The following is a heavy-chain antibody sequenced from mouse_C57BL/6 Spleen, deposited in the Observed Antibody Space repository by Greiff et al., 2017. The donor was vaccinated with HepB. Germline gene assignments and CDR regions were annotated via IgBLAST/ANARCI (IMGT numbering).Heavy chain of an antibody. D-gene: IGHD1-1*02. Sequence: DVQLQESGPVLVKPGASVKMSCKASGYTFTDYYMNWVKQSHGKSLEWIGVINPYNGGTSYNQKFKGKATLTVDKSSSTAYMELNSLTSEDSAVYYCAREVATRYFDVWGTGTTVTVSS. CDR2: INPYNGGT. V-gene: IGHV1-19*01. J-gene: IGHJ1*03. CDR1: GYTFTDYY. CDR3: AREVATRYFDV.